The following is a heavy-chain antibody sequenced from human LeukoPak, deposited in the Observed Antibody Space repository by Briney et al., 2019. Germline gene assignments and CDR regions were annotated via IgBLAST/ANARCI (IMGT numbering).Heavy chain of an antibody. Sequence: PGGSLRLSCAASGFTFSSYWMTWVRQAPGKGLEWVANIKQGGSEKYHVDSVKGRFTISRDNAKNSLYLQMNSLRAEDTAVYYCARLERKSTGTRGPQRGHFDYWGQGTLVTVSS. CDR2: IKQGGSEK. CDR1: GFTFSSYW. V-gene: IGHV3-7*01. J-gene: IGHJ4*02. D-gene: IGHD4-17*01. CDR3: ARLERKSTGTRGPQRGHFDY.